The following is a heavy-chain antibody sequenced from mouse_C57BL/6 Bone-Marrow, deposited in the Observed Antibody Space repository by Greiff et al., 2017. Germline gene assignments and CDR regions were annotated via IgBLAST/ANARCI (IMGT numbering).Heavy chain of an antibody. CDR1: GFSLTSYA. D-gene: IGHD1-1*01. J-gene: IGHJ2*01. Sequence: VQLVESGPGLVAPSQSLSITCTVSGFSLTSYAISWVRQPPGKGLEWLGVIWTGGGTNDNSAPKSRLSISKDNSKSQVFLKMTSLQTDDTARYYCARIYYGSSYEVGYWGQGTTLTVSS. CDR3: ARIYYGSSYEVGY. CDR2: IWTGGGT. V-gene: IGHV2-9-1*01.